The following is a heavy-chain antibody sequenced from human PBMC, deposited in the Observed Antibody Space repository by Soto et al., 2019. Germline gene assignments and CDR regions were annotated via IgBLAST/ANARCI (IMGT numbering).Heavy chain of an antibody. CDR1: GYNFNTYW. CDR2: IYPDDSDT. D-gene: IGHD3-16*01. V-gene: IGHV5-51*01. J-gene: IGHJ4*02. Sequence: GESLKISCNTSGYNFNTYWVGWVRQMPGKGLEWMGIIYPDDSDTRYSPSFQGQVTISVDKSITTAYLEWSSLKASDTAIYYCARRTYVSPPGALGFDYWGQGTKVTVSS. CDR3: ARRTYVSPPGALGFDY.